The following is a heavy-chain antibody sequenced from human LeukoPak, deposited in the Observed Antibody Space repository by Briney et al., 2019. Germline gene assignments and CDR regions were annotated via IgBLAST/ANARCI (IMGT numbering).Heavy chain of an antibody. J-gene: IGHJ4*02. CDR1: GGSISSGSYY. Sequence: SETLSLTCTVSGGSISSGSYYWSWIRQPAGKGLEWIRRIYTSGSTNYNPSLKSRVTISVDTSKNQFSLKLSSVTAADTAVYYCAREAANWGLFDYWGQGTLVTVSS. CDR2: IYTSGST. CDR3: AREAANWGLFDY. V-gene: IGHV4-61*02. D-gene: IGHD7-27*01.